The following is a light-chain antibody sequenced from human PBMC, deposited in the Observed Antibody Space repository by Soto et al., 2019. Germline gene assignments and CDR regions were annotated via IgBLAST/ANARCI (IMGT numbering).Light chain of an antibody. J-gene: IGKJ1*01. CDR1: QNISVY. Sequence: EIVLTQSPATLSLSPGERATLSGRASQNISVYLAGYRQKPGQAPRLLIYAASNSATGIPARFSGSGSGTDFNLNITGLEHDDSAVSSSKQYTDWRKFRKGPKV. CDR2: AAS. V-gene: IGKV3-11*01. CDR3: KQYTDWRK.